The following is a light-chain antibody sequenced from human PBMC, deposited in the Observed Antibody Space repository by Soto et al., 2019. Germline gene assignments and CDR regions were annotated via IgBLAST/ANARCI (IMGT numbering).Light chain of an antibody. Sequence: QSALTQPRSVSGSPGQSVTISCTGTSSDVGGYNYVSWYQQHPGKAPKLMIYDVSKRPSGVPDRFSGSKSGNTASLTISGLEAEDDADYYCFSYAVSPYVFGTGTKLTVL. J-gene: IGLJ1*01. V-gene: IGLV2-11*01. CDR3: FSYAVSPYV. CDR1: SSDVGGYNY. CDR2: DVS.